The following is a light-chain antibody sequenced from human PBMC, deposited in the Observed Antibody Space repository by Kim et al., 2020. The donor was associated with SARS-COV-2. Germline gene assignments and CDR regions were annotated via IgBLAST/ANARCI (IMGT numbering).Light chain of an antibody. CDR2: DEN. V-gene: IGLV3-19*01. CDR3: CSRESSAKVYV. J-gene: IGLJ1*01. CDR1: SLRKSY. Sequence: SSELTQDPTVSVALGQTVRITCQGDSLRKSYASWYQQKPGQAPILVMSDENNRPSGIPDRFSGSSSGSTASLTITGAQAEDEADYYCCSRESSAKVYVFGTGTKVTVL.